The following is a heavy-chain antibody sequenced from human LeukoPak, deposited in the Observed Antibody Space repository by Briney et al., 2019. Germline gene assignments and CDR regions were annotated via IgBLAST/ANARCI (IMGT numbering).Heavy chain of an antibody. J-gene: IGHJ4*02. CDR3: ARSRDGYNSVDY. D-gene: IGHD5-24*01. CDR1: GGSISSYS. CDR2: VYISGST. V-gene: IGHV4-4*07. Sequence: SETLSLTCTVSGGSISSYSWSWIRQPAGKGLEWIGRVYISGSTNYNPSLKSRVTMSVDTSKSQFSLKLGSVTAADTAVYYCARSRDGYNSVDYWGQGTLVTVSS.